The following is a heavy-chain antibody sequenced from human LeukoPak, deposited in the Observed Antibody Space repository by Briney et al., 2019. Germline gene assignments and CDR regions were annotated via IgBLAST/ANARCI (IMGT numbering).Heavy chain of an antibody. CDR1: GVSFSGYY. D-gene: IGHD6-6*01. CDR2: INHSGST. J-gene: IGHJ4*02. CDR3: ARERPPLE. V-gene: IGHV4-34*01. Sequence: KPSETLSLTCAVYGVSFSGYYWSWIRQPPGKGLEWIGGINHSGSTNYNPSLKSRVTISVDTSKNQFSLKLSSVTAADTAVYYCARERPPLEWGQGTLVTVSS.